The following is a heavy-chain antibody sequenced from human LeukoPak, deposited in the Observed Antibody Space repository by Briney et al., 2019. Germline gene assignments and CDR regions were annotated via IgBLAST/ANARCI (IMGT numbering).Heavy chain of an antibody. CDR2: ISAYNGNT. V-gene: IGHV1-18*01. J-gene: IGHJ6*02. CDR3: ARDIHYYGSGRNYYYYGMDV. Sequence: GASVKVSCKASGYTFTSYGISWVRQAPGQGLEWMGWISAYNGNTNYAQKLQGRVTMTTDTSTSTAYMELRSLRSDDTAVYYCARDIHYYGSGRNYYYYGMDVWGQGTTVTVSS. D-gene: IGHD3-10*01. CDR1: GYTFTSYG.